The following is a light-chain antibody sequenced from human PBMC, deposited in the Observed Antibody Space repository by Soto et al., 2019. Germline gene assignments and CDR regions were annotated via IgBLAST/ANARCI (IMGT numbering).Light chain of an antibody. CDR1: QSISSY. CDR2: AAS. Sequence: DIQMTQSPSSPSASVGDRVTITCRASQSISSYLNWYQQKPGKAPKLLIFAASSLQSGVPSRFSGSGSGTDFTLTISSLQPEDFATYYCQQSFSTPYTFSQGTKLEIK. V-gene: IGKV1-39*01. CDR3: QQSFSTPYT. J-gene: IGKJ2*01.